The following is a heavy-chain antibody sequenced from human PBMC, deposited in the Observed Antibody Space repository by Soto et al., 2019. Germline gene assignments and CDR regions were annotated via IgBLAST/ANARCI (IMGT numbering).Heavy chain of an antibody. CDR1: GGSFSGYY. V-gene: IGHV4-34*01. CDR3: ARGLTATGYYYMDV. CDR2: INHSGST. Sequence: SETLSLTCAVYGGSFSGYYWSWIRQPPGKGLEWIGEINHSGSTNYNPSLKSRVTISVDTSKNQFSLKLSSVTAADTAVYYCARGLTATGYYYMDVWGKGTTVTVSS. J-gene: IGHJ6*03. D-gene: IGHD4-4*01.